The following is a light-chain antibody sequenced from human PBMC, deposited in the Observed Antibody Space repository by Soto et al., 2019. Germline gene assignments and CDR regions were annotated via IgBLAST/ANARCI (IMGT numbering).Light chain of an antibody. CDR2: DAS. CDR1: QSVSSY. V-gene: IGKV3-11*01. J-gene: IGKJ4*01. CDR3: QKRSSWPLLWT. Sequence: EIVLTQSPATLSLSPGERATLSCRASQSVSSYLAWYQQKPGQAPRLLIYDASNRATGIPARFSGSGSGTDFTLTISSLEPEDFAVYYCQKRSSWPLLWTFGGGTKVEIK.